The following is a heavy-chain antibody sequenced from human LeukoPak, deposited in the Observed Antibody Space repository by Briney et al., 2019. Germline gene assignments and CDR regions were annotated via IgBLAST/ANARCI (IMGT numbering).Heavy chain of an antibody. D-gene: IGHD1-7*01. J-gene: IGHJ4*02. CDR1: GFTSSDHY. CDR3: TTRTTTTIY. Sequence: GGSLRLSCVVTGFTSSDHYIDWARQAPGKGLEWVGRIASNTDGGTTDYAAPVKGRFTISRDDSKNALYLQMNSLKTEDTALYYCTTRTTTTIYWGQGTLVTVSS. CDR2: IASNTDGGTT. V-gene: IGHV3-15*04.